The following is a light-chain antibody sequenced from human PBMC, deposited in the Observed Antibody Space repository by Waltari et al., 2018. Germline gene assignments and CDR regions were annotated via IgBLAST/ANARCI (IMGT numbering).Light chain of an antibody. J-gene: IGLJ1*01. Sequence: QSALTQPASVSGSPGQSNTISCTGTSSDVGGYNYVSWYQQHPGKVPKLMIYDVNKRPSGVSTRFSGSKSGNTASLTISGLQAEDEADYYCSSYTSVTTAAYVFGTGSKVTVL. CDR1: SSDVGGYNY. V-gene: IGLV2-14*01. CDR2: DVN. CDR3: SSYTSVTTAAYV.